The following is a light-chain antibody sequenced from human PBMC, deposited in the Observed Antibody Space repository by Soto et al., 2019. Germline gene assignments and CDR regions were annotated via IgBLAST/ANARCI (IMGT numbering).Light chain of an antibody. CDR3: SSFTSSSTQV. J-gene: IGLJ2*01. V-gene: IGLV2-14*01. CDR1: SSDGVAYNY. CDR2: EVT. Sequence: QSALTQPAAVSGSPGQSITISCTGTSSDGVAYNYVSWYQQHPGKAPKFMIYEVTNRPSGVSNRFSGSKSGNTASLTISGLQAEDEADYYCSSFTSSSTQVFGGGTKLTVL.